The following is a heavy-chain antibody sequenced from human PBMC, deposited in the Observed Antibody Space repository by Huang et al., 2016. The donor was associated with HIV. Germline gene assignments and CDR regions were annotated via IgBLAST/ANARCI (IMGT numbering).Heavy chain of an antibody. CDR3: ARDRRPYSGSYLGY. CDR1: GNTFSGYG. Sequence: QVQLVQSGAEVKKPGASVKVSCKASGNTFSGYGISWVRQAPGQGLEWMGWISGYNGNTNYVENLQGRVTMTTDTSTSTAYMELRSLRSDDTAVYYCARDRRPYSGSYLGYRGQGTLVTVSS. CDR2: ISGYNGNT. V-gene: IGHV1-18*04. J-gene: IGHJ4*02. D-gene: IGHD1-26*01.